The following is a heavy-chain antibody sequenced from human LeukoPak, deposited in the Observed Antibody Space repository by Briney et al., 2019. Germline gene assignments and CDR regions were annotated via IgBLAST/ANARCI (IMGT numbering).Heavy chain of an antibody. D-gene: IGHD5-18*01. CDR2: INPNSGGT. CDR1: GYTFTGYN. V-gene: IGHV1-2*02. Sequence: GASVKVSCKASGYTFTGYNMHWVRQAPGQGLEWMGWINPNSGGTNYAQKFQGRVTMTRDTSISTAYMELSRLRSDDTAVYYCARVTSDAAMAEIDYWGQGTLVTVSS. CDR3: ARVTSDAAMAEIDY. J-gene: IGHJ4*02.